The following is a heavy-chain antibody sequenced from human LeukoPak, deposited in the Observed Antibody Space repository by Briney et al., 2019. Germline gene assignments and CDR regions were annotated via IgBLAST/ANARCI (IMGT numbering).Heavy chain of an antibody. D-gene: IGHD3-22*01. CDR1: GFSLSTSGVG. CDR2: IYWNDDK. J-gene: IGHJ5*02. CDR3: AHRGNYYDSRWFDP. Sequence: KESGPTLVKPTQTLTLTCTFSGFSLSTSGVGVGWIRQPPGKALEWLAPIYWNDDKRYSPSLKSRLTITKDTSKNQVVLTMTNMDPVDTATYYCAHRGNYYDSRWFDPWGQGTLVTVSS. V-gene: IGHV2-5*01.